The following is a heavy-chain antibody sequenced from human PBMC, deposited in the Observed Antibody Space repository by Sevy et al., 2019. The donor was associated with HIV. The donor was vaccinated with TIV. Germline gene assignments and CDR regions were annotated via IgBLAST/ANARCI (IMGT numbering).Heavy chain of an antibody. J-gene: IGHJ4*02. D-gene: IGHD3-22*01. CDR3: ASPTITIKVVGK. V-gene: IGHV4-31*03. CDR1: GGSISSGANY. Sequence: SETLSLTCTVSGGSISSGANYWSWIRQHPGKGLEWIGYIHYSGSTSYNPSLKSRVTISIDTSKNQFSLNLRSVTAADTAIYYCASPTITIKVVGKWGPGTLVTVSS. CDR2: IHYSGST.